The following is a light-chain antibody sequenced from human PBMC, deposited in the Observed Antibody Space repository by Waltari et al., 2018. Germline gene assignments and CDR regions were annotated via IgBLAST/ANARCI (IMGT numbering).Light chain of an antibody. J-gene: IGKJ1*01. CDR2: GAS. CDR1: QSVGRT. CDR3: QHYVSLPAT. V-gene: IGKV3-20*01. Sequence: IVLTQSPGTLSLSPGERATLSCRASQSVGRTLAWYQQKPGQAPRLLLYGASIRATGIPDRFSGGVSGTDCSLGINRLEPEDFAVYYCQHYVSLPATFGQGTKVEIK.